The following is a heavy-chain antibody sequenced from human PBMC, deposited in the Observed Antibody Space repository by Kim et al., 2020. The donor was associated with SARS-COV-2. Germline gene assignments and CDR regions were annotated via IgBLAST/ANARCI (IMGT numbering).Heavy chain of an antibody. CDR3: ARHAVSGSYYSGFDY. J-gene: IGHJ4*02. D-gene: IGHD1-26*01. V-gene: IGHV3-20*01. Sequence: ESVKGRFTISRDNAKNSLYLQMNSLRAEDTALYHCARHAVSGSYYSGFDYWGQGTLVTVSS.